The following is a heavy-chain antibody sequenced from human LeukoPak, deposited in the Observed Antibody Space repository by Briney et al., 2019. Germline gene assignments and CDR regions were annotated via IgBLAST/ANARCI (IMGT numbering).Heavy chain of an antibody. Sequence: PGRSLRLFCAASGFTFSSYAMHWVRQAPGKGLEWVAVISYDGSNKYYADSVKGRFTISRDNSKNTLYLQMNSLRAEDTAVYYCAREDMVNDAFDIWGQGTMVTVSS. CDR1: GFTFSSYA. CDR3: AREDMVNDAFDI. CDR2: ISYDGSNK. J-gene: IGHJ3*02. V-gene: IGHV3-30-3*01. D-gene: IGHD5-18*01.